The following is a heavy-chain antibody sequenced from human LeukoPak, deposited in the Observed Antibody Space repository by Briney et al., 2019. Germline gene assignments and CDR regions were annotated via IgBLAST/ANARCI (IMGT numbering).Heavy chain of an antibody. CDR3: ASLRPVVPVAKDY. J-gene: IGHJ4*02. CDR1: GGSFSGYY. V-gene: IGHV4-34*01. CDR2: INHSGST. D-gene: IGHD2-2*01. Sequence: TSETLSLTCAVYGGSFSGYYWSWIRQPPGKGLEWLGEINHSGSTNYNPSLKSRVTISVDTSKNQFSLKLSSVTAADTAVYYCASLRPVVPVAKDYWGQGTLVTVSS.